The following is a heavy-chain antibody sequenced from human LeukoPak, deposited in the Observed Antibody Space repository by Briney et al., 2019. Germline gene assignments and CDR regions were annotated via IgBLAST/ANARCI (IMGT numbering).Heavy chain of an antibody. Sequence: GGSLRLSCAASGFTFSSYAMHWVRQAPGKGLEYVSAISSNGGSTFYANSVKGRFTISRDNSKNMLYLQMDSLSAEDTAVYYCAKLEDPTWLQSPFDYWGLGTLVTVSS. CDR3: AKLEDPTWLQSPFDY. D-gene: IGHD5-24*01. CDR1: GFTFSSYA. J-gene: IGHJ4*02. CDR2: ISSNGGST. V-gene: IGHV3-64*01.